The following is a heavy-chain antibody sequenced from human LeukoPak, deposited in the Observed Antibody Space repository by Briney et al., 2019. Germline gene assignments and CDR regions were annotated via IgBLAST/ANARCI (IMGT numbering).Heavy chain of an antibody. CDR1: GGSISSSSYY. J-gene: IGHJ5*02. Sequence: SETLSLTCTVSGGSISSSSYYWGWIRQPPGKGLEWIGSIYYSGSTYYNPSLKGRVTISVDTSKNQFSLKLSSVTAADTAVYYCATWGSTGLGFDPWGQGTLVTVSS. V-gene: IGHV4-39*01. CDR2: IYYSGST. CDR3: ATWGSTGLGFDP. D-gene: IGHD6-13*01.